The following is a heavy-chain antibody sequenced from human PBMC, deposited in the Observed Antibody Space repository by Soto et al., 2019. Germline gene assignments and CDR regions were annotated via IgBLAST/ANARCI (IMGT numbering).Heavy chain of an antibody. CDR1: GFTFSSYS. Sequence: GGSLRLSCAASGFTFSSYSMNWVRQAPGKGLEWVSYISSSSSTIYYADSVKGRFTISRDNAKNSLYLQMNSLRDEDTAVYYCASTPGYSSGWYKYQYYYSGMDVWGQGTTVTVSS. CDR3: ASTPGYSSGWYKYQYYYSGMDV. J-gene: IGHJ6*02. CDR2: ISSSSSTI. D-gene: IGHD6-19*01. V-gene: IGHV3-48*02.